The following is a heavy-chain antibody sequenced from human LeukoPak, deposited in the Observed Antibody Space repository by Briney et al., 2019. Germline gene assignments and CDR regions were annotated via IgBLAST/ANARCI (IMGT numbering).Heavy chain of an antibody. Sequence: PGGSLRLSCAASGFTFSSYSMNWVRQAPGKGLEWVSSISSSSSYIYYAVSVKGRFTISRDNAKNSLFLQMNSLRAEDTAVYYCARNHGDYWGQGTVVTVSS. V-gene: IGHV3-21*01. D-gene: IGHD1-14*01. CDR1: GFTFSSYS. J-gene: IGHJ4*02. CDR2: ISSSSSYI. CDR3: ARNHGDY.